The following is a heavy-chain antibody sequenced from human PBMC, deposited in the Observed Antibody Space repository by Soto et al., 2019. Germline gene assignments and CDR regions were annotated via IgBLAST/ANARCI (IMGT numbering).Heavy chain of an antibody. V-gene: IGHV4-39*01. D-gene: IGHD2-8*01. CDR2: VYYRGRG. CDR3: VSQRTSVLTQAYFDY. CDR1: GGSVSNSNYY. Sequence: TVSGGSVSNSNYYWGWIRQSPGKGLEWIGSVYYRGRGYSKSSVKSRVTISVDTSKNQFSLNLNSVTASDTAVYYCVSQRTSVLTQAYFDYWGPGALVTVSS. J-gene: IGHJ4*02.